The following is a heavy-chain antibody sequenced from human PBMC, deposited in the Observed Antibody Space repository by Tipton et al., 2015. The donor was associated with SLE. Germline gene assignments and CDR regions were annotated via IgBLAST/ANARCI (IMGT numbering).Heavy chain of an antibody. CDR2: IYHSGST. CDR1: GGSFSGYY. V-gene: IGHV4-34*01. CDR3: ARAPEAYCGGDCYSFDY. Sequence: LRLSCAVYGGSFSGYYWSWIRQPPGKGLEWIGEIYHSGSTNYNPSLKSRVTISVDTSKNQFSLKLTSVTAADTAVYYCARAPEAYCGGDCYSFDYWGQGTLVTVSS. J-gene: IGHJ4*02. D-gene: IGHD2-21*02.